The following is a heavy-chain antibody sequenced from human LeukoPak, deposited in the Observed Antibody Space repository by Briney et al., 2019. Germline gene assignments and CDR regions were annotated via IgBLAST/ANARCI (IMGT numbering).Heavy chain of an antibody. D-gene: IGHD6-19*01. CDR2: LYSGGTT. CDR1: GITVSSNY. Sequence: GGSLRLSCAASGITVSSNYMTWVRQAPGKGLEWGSVLYSGGTTYYADSVKGRFTISRDNSKNTLYLQMDSLRVEATAVYYCARDPPGIRVPGVWGQGTLVTVSS. J-gene: IGHJ4*02. CDR3: ARDPPGIRVPGV. V-gene: IGHV3-53*01.